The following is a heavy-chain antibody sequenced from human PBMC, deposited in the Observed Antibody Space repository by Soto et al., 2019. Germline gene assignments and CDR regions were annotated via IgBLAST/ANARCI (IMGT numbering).Heavy chain of an antibody. CDR3: ARDWGGLGY. Sequence: QVQLVESGGGVVQPGRSLRLSCVASGFTLSSYGMHWVRQAPGKGLEWVAVIWYDGRNEYYADSVKGRFTISRDNSKNTVFLQMNSLRAEDTAVYYCARDWGGLGYWGQGTLVTVSS. D-gene: IGHD3-10*01. CDR1: GFTLSSYG. CDR2: IWYDGRNE. V-gene: IGHV3-33*01. J-gene: IGHJ4*02.